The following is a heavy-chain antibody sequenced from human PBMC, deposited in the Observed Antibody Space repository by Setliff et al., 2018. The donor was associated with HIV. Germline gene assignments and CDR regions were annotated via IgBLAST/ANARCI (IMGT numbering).Heavy chain of an antibody. D-gene: IGHD2-2*01. V-gene: IGHV3-30*04. CDR1: GFTFGDYA. CDR2: ISDDGSAT. Sequence: PGGSLRLSCAASGFTFGDYAIHWVRQAPGKGLEWVAVISDDGSATYYADSVEGRFTISRDQSKNTLYLQMSTLRPEDTAVYYCVRVYDAVVLAGRLWGQGTQVTVSS. CDR3: VRVYDAVVLAGRL. J-gene: IGHJ4*02.